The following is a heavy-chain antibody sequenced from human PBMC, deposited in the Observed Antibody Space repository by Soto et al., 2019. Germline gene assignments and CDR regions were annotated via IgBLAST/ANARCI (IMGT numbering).Heavy chain of an antibody. D-gene: IGHD1-1*01. J-gene: IGHJ6*02. CDR2: ISPYNGTT. V-gene: IGHV1-18*01. Sequence: ASVKVSCKASGGTLSSYAISWVRQAPGQGLEWMGWISPYNGTTKYAEKFQGEMTMTTDTATSTAYMDLRSLRSDDTAVYYCARDGERDTGLNFYYYLHGMDAWGQGTRVTVSS. CDR3: ARDGERDTGLNFYYYLHGMDA. CDR1: GGTLSSYA.